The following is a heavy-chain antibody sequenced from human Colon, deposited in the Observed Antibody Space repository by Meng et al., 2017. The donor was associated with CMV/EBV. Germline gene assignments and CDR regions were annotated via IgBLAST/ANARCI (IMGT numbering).Heavy chain of an antibody. J-gene: IGHJ6*02. CDR2: INHSGST. Sequence: GSLRLSCAVYGGSFSGYYWSWIRQPPGKGLEWIGEINHSGSTNYNPSLKSRVTISVDTSKNQFSLKLSSVTAADTAVYYCARWGLVVPAATVRYYGMDVWGQGTTVTVSS. V-gene: IGHV4-34*01. D-gene: IGHD2-2*01. CDR3: ARWGLVVPAATVRYYGMDV. CDR1: GGSFSGYY.